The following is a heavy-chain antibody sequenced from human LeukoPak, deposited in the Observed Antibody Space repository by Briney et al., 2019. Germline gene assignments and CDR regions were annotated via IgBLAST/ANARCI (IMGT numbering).Heavy chain of an antibody. J-gene: IGHJ4*02. CDR3: ASPRAYSGSLPAYFDY. Sequence: PGGSLRLSCAASGFTFSSYEMNWVRQAPGKGLEWVSYISSSGSTIYYADSVEGRFTISRDNAKNSLYLQMNSLRAEDTAVYYCASPRAYSGSLPAYFDYWGQGTLVTVSS. CDR2: ISSSGSTI. V-gene: IGHV3-48*03. CDR1: GFTFSSYE. D-gene: IGHD1-26*01.